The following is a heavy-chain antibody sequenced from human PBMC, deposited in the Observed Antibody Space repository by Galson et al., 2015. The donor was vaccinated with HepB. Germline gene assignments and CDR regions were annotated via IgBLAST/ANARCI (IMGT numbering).Heavy chain of an antibody. D-gene: IGHD1-26*01. Sequence: SLRLSCAASGFTFSSYWMHWVRQAPGKGLVWVSRINNDGSSTSYADSVKGLFTISRDNAKNTLYLQMNSLRAEDTAVYYCARMYSGSYWGQGTLVTVSS. CDR1: GFTFSSYW. V-gene: IGHV3-74*01. CDR2: INNDGSST. J-gene: IGHJ4*02. CDR3: ARMYSGSY.